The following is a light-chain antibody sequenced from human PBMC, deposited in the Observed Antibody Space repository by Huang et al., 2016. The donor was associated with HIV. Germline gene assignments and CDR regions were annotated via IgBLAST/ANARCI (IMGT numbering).Light chain of an antibody. Sequence: DIQMTQSPSSLSASVGDRVTITCRASQSIDTSLNWYQQKPGKAPKLLIYAASILQSGDPSRFSGSGSGTDFTLTISSLQPEDFATFYCQQSYSTPLTFGGGTKVEIK. CDR2: AAS. CDR1: QSIDTS. CDR3: QQSYSTPLT. J-gene: IGKJ4*01. V-gene: IGKV1-39*01.